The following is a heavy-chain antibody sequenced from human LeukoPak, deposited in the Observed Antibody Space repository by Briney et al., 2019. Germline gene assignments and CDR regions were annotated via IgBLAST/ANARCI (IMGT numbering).Heavy chain of an antibody. V-gene: IGHV1-18*01. Sequence: GASVKVSCKASGYTFTSYGISWVRQAPGQGLEWMGWISAYNGNTNYAQKLQGRVTMTTDTSTSTAYMELRSLRSDDTAVYYCARVSVYGDLGYCYYYMDVWGKGTTVTVSS. CDR1: GYTFTSYG. CDR3: ARVSVYGDLGYCYYYMDV. D-gene: IGHD4-17*01. CDR2: ISAYNGNT. J-gene: IGHJ6*03.